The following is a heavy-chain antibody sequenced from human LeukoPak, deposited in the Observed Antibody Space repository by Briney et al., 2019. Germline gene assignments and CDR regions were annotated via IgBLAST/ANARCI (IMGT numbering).Heavy chain of an antibody. CDR1: GYTFTSYA. J-gene: IGHJ6*02. Sequence: ASVKVSCKASGYTFTSYAMNWVRQAPGQGLEWMGWINTNTGNPTYAQGFTGRFVFSLDTSVSTAYLQISSLKAEDTAVYYRARVNSSSWYGITYYYYGMDVWGQGTTVTVSS. CDR3: ARVNSSSWYGITYYYYGMDV. V-gene: IGHV7-4-1*02. CDR2: INTNTGNP. D-gene: IGHD6-13*01.